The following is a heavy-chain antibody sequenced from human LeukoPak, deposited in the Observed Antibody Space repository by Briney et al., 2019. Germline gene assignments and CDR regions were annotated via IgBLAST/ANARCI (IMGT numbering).Heavy chain of an antibody. D-gene: IGHD5-24*01. CDR2: ISSSGSTI. J-gene: IGHJ6*03. CDR3: ARLQMATIVPAYYYYMDV. V-gene: IGHV3-48*03. CDR1: GFTFSSYE. Sequence: PGGSLRLSCAASGFTFSSYEMNWVRQAPGKGLEWVSYISSSGSTIYYADSVKGRFTISRDNAKNSLYLQMNSLRAEDTAVYYCARLQMATIVPAYYYYMDVWGKGTTVTVSS.